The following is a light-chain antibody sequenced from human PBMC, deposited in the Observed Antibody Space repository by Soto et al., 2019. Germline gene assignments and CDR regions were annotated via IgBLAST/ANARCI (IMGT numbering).Light chain of an antibody. CDR1: QSVSSY. V-gene: IGKV3-11*01. Sequence: EIVLTQSPATLSLSPGERATLSCRASQSVSSYLAWYQQKPGQAPRLLIHDASNRATGIPARFSGSGSGTDFTLTISSLEPEDFALYFCQQLSSWPRGTFGQGTKLESK. J-gene: IGKJ2*02. CDR3: QQLSSWPRGT. CDR2: DAS.